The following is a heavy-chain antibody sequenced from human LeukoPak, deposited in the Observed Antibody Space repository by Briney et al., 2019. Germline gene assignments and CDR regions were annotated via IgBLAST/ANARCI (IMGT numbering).Heavy chain of an antibody. V-gene: IGHV3-11*01. J-gene: IGHJ6*03. CDR1: GFTFNTYA. CDR3: ARVRLHYYMDV. Sequence: GGSLRLSCAASGFTFNTYAMSWIRQAPGKGLEWVSYISSSGSTIYYADSVKGRFTISRDNAKNSLYLQMNSLRAEDTAVYYCARVRLHYYMDVWGKGATVTISS. CDR2: ISSSGSTI.